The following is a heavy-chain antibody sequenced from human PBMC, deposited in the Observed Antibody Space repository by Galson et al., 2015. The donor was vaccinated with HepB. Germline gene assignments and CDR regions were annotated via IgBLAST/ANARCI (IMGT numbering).Heavy chain of an antibody. Sequence: SVKVSCKASGYTFTSYGISWVRQAPGQGLEWMGWISAYNGNTNYAQKLQGRVTMTTDTSTSTAYMELRSLRSDDTAVYYCARAGYSSGWAGGPLDYWGQGTLVTVSS. J-gene: IGHJ4*02. CDR2: ISAYNGNT. D-gene: IGHD6-19*01. CDR3: ARAGYSSGWAGGPLDY. V-gene: IGHV1-18*01. CDR1: GYTFTSYG.